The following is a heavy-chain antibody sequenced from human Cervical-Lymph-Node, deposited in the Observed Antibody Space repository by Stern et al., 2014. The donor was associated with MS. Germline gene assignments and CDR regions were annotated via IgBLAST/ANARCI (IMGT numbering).Heavy chain of an antibody. V-gene: IGHV4-59*01. J-gene: IGHJ4*02. CDR1: GASISSYY. D-gene: IGHD2-2*03. CDR3: ARKSLSMDHYFDS. Sequence: VQLQESGPGLVKPSETLSLTCTVSGASISSYYWNWIRQPPGTGLERIGYIYYTGTTNYNPSLKGRVAISLDTSKNQFSLILRSVSAADTAVYYCARKSLSMDHYFDSWGQGTLVTVSS. CDR2: IYYTGTT.